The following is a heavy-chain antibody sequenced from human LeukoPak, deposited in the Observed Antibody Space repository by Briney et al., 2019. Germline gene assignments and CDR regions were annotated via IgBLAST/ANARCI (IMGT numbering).Heavy chain of an antibody. CDR3: ARAPDIVVVINGLGAFDI. D-gene: IGHD3-22*01. Sequence: SETLSLTCTVSGGSISSYYWSWIRQPPGKGLEWIGYIYYSGSTNYNPSLKSRVTISVDTSKNQFSLKLSSVTAADTAVYYCARAPDIVVVINGLGAFDIWGQGTMVTVSS. CDR1: GGSISSYY. J-gene: IGHJ3*02. V-gene: IGHV4-59*01. CDR2: IYYSGST.